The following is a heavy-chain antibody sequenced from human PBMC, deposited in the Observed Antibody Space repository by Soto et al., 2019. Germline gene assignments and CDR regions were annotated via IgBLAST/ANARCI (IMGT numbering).Heavy chain of an antibody. Sequence: GGSLRLSCAASGFTFSSYGMHWVRQAPGKGLEWVAVISYDGSNKYYADSVKGRFTISRDNSKNTLYLQMNSLRAEDTAVYYCAKDGGASVVITGAPGETVNELDYWGQGTLVTVSS. V-gene: IGHV3-30*18. CDR1: GFTFSSYG. CDR3: AKDGGASVVITGAPGETVNELDY. CDR2: ISYDGSNK. D-gene: IGHD3-22*01. J-gene: IGHJ4*02.